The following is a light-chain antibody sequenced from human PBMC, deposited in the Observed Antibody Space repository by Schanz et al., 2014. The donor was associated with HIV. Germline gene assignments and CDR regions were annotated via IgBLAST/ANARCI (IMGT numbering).Light chain of an antibody. CDR1: QSVSSTY. J-gene: IGKJ1*01. CDR3: QQYSGSPPWT. V-gene: IGKV3-20*01. Sequence: IVLTQSPGTLSLSPGERATLSCRASQSVSSTYIAWYQQKPGQAPRILIYGAYNRATGIPDRFSGSGSGTDFTLTISGLESDDFAVYYCQQYSGSPPWTFGQGTKVEIK. CDR2: GAY.